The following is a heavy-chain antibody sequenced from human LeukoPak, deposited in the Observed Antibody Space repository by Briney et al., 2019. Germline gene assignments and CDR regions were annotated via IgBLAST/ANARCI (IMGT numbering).Heavy chain of an antibody. CDR3: AGNYDILTGVDY. CDR2: IYTSGST. CDR1: GGSISSYY. D-gene: IGHD3-9*01. V-gene: IGHV4-4*07. Sequence: SETLSLTCTVSGGSISSYYWSWIRRPAGKGLEWIGRIYTSGSTNYSPSLKSRVTMSVDTSKNQFSLKLSSVTAADMAVYYCAGNYDILTGVDYWGQGTLVTVSS. J-gene: IGHJ4*02.